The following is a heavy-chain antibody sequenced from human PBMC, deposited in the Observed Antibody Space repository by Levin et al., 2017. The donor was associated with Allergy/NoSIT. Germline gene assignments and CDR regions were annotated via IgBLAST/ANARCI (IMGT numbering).Heavy chain of an antibody. CDR2: ISSGSDTI. CDR3: VRYYYISGSRWFDS. Sequence: GVSLLLSFSSSFFSFLPSFLPFFLPSPFPFLSFVSTISSGSDTIFYADSVKGRFTISRDNSENTLYLQMNSLRADDTAVYYCVRYYYISGSRWFDSWGQGTLVTVSS. V-gene: IGHV3-23*01. D-gene: IGHD3-10*01. CDR1: FFSFLPSF. J-gene: IGHJ5*01.